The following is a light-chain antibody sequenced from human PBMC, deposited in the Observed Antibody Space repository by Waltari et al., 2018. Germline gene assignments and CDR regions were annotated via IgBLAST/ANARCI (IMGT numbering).Light chain of an antibody. V-gene: IGKV3-15*01. Sequence: EMVMTQSPATLSVSPGARATLSCRASQSVGSNLAWYQQKPGQAPRLLIYGASTRATGIPARFSGSGSGTEFTLTISSLQSEDFAVYHCQQYNNWPPWTFGQGTKVEIK. CDR3: QQYNNWPPWT. J-gene: IGKJ1*01. CDR1: QSVGSN. CDR2: GAS.